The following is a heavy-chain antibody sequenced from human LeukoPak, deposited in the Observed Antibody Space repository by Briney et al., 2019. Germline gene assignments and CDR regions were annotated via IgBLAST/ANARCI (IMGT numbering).Heavy chain of an antibody. J-gene: IGHJ5*02. Sequence: PSETLSLTCTVSGAFISSYQWSWIRLPPGKGLEWIGYIYYNGSTYYNPSLKSRVTISLDRSRNQFSLKLSSVTAADTAVYYCARTYYDILTGYYFDPWGQGTLVTVSS. V-gene: IGHV4-59*12. D-gene: IGHD3-9*01. CDR3: ARTYYDILTGYYFDP. CDR2: IYYNGST. CDR1: GAFISSYQ.